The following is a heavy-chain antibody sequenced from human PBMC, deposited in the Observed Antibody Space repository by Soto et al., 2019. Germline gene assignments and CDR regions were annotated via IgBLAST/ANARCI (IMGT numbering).Heavy chain of an antibody. CDR1: GFTVGVYA. D-gene: IGHD3-3*01. J-gene: IGHJ6*02. CDR3: TRGSYDFWSGYYDYYYYGMDV. CDR2: IRSKAYGGTT. Sequence: GGSMRLSSTASGFTVGVYAMSWFRQDQGKVREWVGFIRSKAYGGTTEYAASVKGRFTISRDDSKSIAYLQMNSLKTEDTAVYYCTRGSYDFWSGYYDYYYYGMDVWGQGTTVTVSS. V-gene: IGHV3-49*03.